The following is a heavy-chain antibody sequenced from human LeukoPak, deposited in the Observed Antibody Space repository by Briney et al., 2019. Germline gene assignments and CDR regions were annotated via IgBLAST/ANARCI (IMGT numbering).Heavy chain of an antibody. Sequence: SVKVSCKASGYTFTSYDINWVRQAPGQGLEWMGGVVPMFGTANYAQKLQGRVTITADKSTGTIYMELSSLRSEDTAIYYCAREAFSSSFRGFYMDVWGKGTTVTVSS. CDR1: GYTFTSYD. J-gene: IGHJ6*03. CDR2: VVPMFGTA. CDR3: AREAFSSSFRGFYMDV. D-gene: IGHD2-2*01. V-gene: IGHV1-69*06.